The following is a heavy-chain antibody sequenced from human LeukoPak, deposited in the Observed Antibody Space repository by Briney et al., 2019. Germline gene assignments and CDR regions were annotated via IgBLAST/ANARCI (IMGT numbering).Heavy chain of an antibody. J-gene: IGHJ4*02. D-gene: IGHD3-16*02. CDR1: GFTFSSYA. CDR3: ASSLRVTFGGVVVEPSRLDD. V-gene: IGHV3-23*01. Sequence: PGGSLRLSCAASGFTFSSYAMSWVRQAPGKGLEWVSAISGSGGSTYYADSVKGRFTISRDNAKNALYLQMNSLRDEDTAVYYCASSLRVTFGGVVVEPSRLDDWGQGTLVIVSS. CDR2: ISGSGGST.